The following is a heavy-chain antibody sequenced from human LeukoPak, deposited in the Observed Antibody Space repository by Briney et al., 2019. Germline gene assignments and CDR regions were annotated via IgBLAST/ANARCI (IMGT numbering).Heavy chain of an antibody. D-gene: IGHD2-2*02. J-gene: IGHJ5*02. Sequence: SETLSLTCAVSGASISSYYWSWIRQPPEKGLEWIGYVSNVGGTNYNPSLKSRVTISVDTSKNQFSLKLSSVTAADTAVYYCARTDELLYGGWFDPWGQGTLVTVSS. CDR2: VSNVGGT. CDR3: ARTDELLYGGWFDP. V-gene: IGHV4-4*08. CDR1: GASISSYY.